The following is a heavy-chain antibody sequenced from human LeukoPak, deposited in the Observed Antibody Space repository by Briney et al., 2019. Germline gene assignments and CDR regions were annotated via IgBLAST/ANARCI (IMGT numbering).Heavy chain of an antibody. J-gene: IGHJ4*02. D-gene: IGHD3-22*01. CDR3: AKGYDSSGYYSDVFDY. CDR2: ISGSCGST. V-gene: IGHV3-23*01. CDR1: GFTFSSYA. Sequence: QAGGSLRLSCAASGFTFSSYAMSWVRQAPGKGLEWVSAISGSCGSTYYADSVKGRFTISRDNSKNTLYLQMNSLRAEDTAVYYCAKGYDSSGYYSDVFDYWGQGTLVTVSS.